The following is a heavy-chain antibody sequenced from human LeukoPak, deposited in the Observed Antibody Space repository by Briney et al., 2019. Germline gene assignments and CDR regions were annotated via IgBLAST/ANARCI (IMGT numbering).Heavy chain of an antibody. D-gene: IGHD4-11*01. CDR3: ARDRDDYPYY. V-gene: IGHV3-21*01. Sequence: GGSLRLSCAASGFTFSTYIMNWVRQAPGRGLEWVSSISSSSSYIYYADSVKGRCTLSRDNAKNSLYLQMNSLRADDTAVYYCARDRDDYPYYWGQGPLVTVSS. CDR2: ISSSSSYI. J-gene: IGHJ4*02. CDR1: GFTFSTYI.